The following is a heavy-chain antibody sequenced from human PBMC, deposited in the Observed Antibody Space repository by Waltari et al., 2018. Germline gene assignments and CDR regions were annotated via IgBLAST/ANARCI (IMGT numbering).Heavy chain of an antibody. J-gene: IGHJ4*02. D-gene: IGHD1-26*01. CDR1: GYTFTSYG. Sequence: QVQLVQSGAEVKKPGASVKVSCKASGYTFTSYGISWVRQAPGQGLERMGWISAYNGNTNYAPKRPCRVTMTTGTSTSPAYMELRSLRSDDTAVYYCARVICIVVSCKDFDYWGQGTLVTVSS. CDR2: ISAYNGNT. CDR3: ARVICIVVSCKDFDY. V-gene: IGHV1-18*04.